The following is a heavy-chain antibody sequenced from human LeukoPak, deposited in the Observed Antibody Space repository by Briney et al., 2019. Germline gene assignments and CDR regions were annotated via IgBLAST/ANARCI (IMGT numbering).Heavy chain of an antibody. D-gene: IGHD4-17*01. CDR3: ARFTTGPLD. V-gene: IGHV3-21*01. CDR2: ISSSSSYI. J-gene: IGHJ4*02. Sequence: GGSLRLSCAASGFTFSSYSMNWVRQAPGKGLEWVSSISSSSSYIYYAGSVKGRFTISRDNAKNSLYLQMNSLRAEDTAVYYCARFTTGPLDWGQGTLVTVSS. CDR1: GFTFSSYS.